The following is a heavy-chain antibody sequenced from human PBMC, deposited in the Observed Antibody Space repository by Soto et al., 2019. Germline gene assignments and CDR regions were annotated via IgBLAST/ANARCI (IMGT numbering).Heavy chain of an antibody. V-gene: IGHV3-21*01. CDR1: GVTFITGS. J-gene: IGHJ6*02. CDR2: ISGTSDYI. CDR3: ARVIMAV. Sequence: GGSRRVSYVGSGVTFITGSNNWVRQSPGKGLEWVSSISGTSDYIDYADAVRGRFTVSRGNAKNSLYLQMNSLRDEDTAVDYCARVIMAVWGQGTTVTVSS.